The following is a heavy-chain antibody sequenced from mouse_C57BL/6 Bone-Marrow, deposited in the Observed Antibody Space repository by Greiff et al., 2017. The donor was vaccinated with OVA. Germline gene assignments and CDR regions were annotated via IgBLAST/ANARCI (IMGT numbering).Heavy chain of an antibody. CDR1: GYTFTSYW. CDR2: IDPSDSYT. J-gene: IGHJ3*01. V-gene: IGHV1-69*01. CDR3: AREGYDWFAY. Sequence: QVQLKESGAELVMPGASVKLSCKASGYTFTSYWMHWVKQRPGQGLEWIGEIDPSDSYTNYNQKFKGKSTLTVDKSSSTAYMQLSSLTSEDSAVYYGAREGYDWFAYWGQGTLVTVSA. D-gene: IGHD2-2*01.